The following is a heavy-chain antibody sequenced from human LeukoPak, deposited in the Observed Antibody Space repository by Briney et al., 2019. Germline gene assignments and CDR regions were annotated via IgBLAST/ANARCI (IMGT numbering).Heavy chain of an antibody. J-gene: IGHJ4*02. V-gene: IGHV1-2*02. D-gene: IGHD5-12*01. CDR2: INPNSGGT. CDR3: ASDSGYIVATYYFDY. Sequence: GASVKVSCKASGYTFTGYYMHWVRQAPGQGLEWMGWINPNSGGTNYAQKFQGRVTMTRDTSISTAYMELSGLRSDDTAVYYCASDSGYIVATYYFDYWGQGTLVTVSS. CDR1: GYTFTGYY.